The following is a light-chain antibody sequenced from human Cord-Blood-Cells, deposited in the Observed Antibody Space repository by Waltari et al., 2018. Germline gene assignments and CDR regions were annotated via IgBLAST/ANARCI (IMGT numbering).Light chain of an antibody. CDR2: DVS. V-gene: IGLV2-11*01. J-gene: IGLJ3*02. Sequence: QSALTQPRSAPWPPAQPVTLSCTGTSSGVGGYYYVSWYQQHPGKAPKLMIYDVSKRPSGVPDRFSGSKSGNTASLTISGLQAEDEADYYCCSYAGSYTWVFGGGTKLTVL. CDR1: SSGVGGYYY. CDR3: CSYAGSYTWV.